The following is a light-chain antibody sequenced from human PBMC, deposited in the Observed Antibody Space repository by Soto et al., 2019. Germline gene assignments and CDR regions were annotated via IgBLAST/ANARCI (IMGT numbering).Light chain of an antibody. CDR3: SSYTTSNTRQIV. V-gene: IGLV2-14*03. J-gene: IGLJ1*01. CDR1: SSDVGGYNY. CDR2: DVS. Sequence: QSVLTQPASVSGFPGQSINISCTGTSSDVGGYNYVSWYQHHPGKAPKLIIYDVSNRPSGVSNPFSGSKSGNTASLTTSGLQPEDEADYYRSSYTTSNTRQIVFGTGTKVTVL.